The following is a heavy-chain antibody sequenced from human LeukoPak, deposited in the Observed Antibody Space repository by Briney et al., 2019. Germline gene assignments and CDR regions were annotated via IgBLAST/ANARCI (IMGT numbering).Heavy chain of an antibody. CDR1: GGSISSYY. CDR3: ARDSIAVAGTGDFDY. J-gene: IGHJ4*02. V-gene: IGHV4-59*12. Sequence: PSETLSLTCTVSGGSISSYYWSWIRQPPGKGLEWIGYIYYSGSTNYNPSLKSRVTISVDTSKNQFSLKLSSVTAADTAVYYCARDSIAVAGTGDFDYWGQGTLVTVSS. D-gene: IGHD6-19*01. CDR2: IYYSGST.